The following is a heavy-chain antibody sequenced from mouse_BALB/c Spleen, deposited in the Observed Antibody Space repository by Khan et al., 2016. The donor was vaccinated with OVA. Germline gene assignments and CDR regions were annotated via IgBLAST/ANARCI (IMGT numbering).Heavy chain of an antibody. CDR2: IRYDGNS. Sequence: EVQLQESGPGLVKPSQSLSLTCSVTGYSITSGYFWNWIRQFPGNQLEWMGYIRYDGNSNYNPSLKNRISITRDTSKNQFFLKLNSVTPEDTATYYCARRGSSSPAWFAYWGQGTLVTVSA. V-gene: IGHV3-6*02. D-gene: IGHD3-1*01. CDR3: ARRGSSSPAWFAY. CDR1: GYSITSGYF. J-gene: IGHJ3*01.